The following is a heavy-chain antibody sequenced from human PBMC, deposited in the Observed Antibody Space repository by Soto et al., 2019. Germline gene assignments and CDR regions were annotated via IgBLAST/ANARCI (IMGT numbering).Heavy chain of an antibody. Sequence: QSGGSVRLSCAASGFTFSSYAMSWVRQAPGKGLEWVSAISGSGGSTYYADSVKGRFTISRDNSKNTLYLQMNSLRAEDTAVYYCAKDRAVTKVFFDYWGQGTLVTVSS. J-gene: IGHJ4*02. CDR1: GFTFSSYA. V-gene: IGHV3-23*01. D-gene: IGHD4-17*01. CDR3: AKDRAVTKVFFDY. CDR2: ISGSGGST.